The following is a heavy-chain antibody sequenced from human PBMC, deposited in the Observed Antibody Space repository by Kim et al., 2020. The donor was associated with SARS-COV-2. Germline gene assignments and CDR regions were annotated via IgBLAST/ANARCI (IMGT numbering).Heavy chain of an antibody. D-gene: IGHD3-16*01. V-gene: IGHV4-34*01. J-gene: IGHJ4*02. CDR1: GGSFNGYY. Sequence: SETLSLTCAVYGGSFNGYYWNWIRQPPGKGLEWIGEINHGGSTHYNPSLKGRVTISQDTSKKQLSLKVKFVTAADTAIYYCALGAWDHRLQYWGQGTLVTVSS. CDR2: INHGGST. CDR3: ALGAWDHRLQY.